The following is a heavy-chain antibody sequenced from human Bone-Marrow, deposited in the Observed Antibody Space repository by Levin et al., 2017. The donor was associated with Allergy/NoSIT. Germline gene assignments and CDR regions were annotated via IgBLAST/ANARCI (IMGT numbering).Heavy chain of an antibody. J-gene: IGHJ4*02. CDR2: MNPHISNL. D-gene: IGHD2-15*01. CDR3: ARGRPQYCSGGTCGNYYFDY. V-gene: IGHV1-8*01. CDR1: GYTFTSYN. Sequence: GGSLRLSCKTSGYTFTSYNVYWVRQATGQGLEWMGWMNPHISNLGYAQKFQGRVTMTRNTSISTAYMELFSLKSDDTAVYYCARGRPQYCSGGTCGNYYFDYWGQGTLVTVSS.